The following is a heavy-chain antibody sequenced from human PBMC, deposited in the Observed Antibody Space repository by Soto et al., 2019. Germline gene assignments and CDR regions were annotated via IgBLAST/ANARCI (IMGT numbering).Heavy chain of an antibody. D-gene: IGHD1-1*01. J-gene: IGHJ4*02. CDR2: ISGYNGNT. Sequence: QVQLVQSGAEVKKPGASVKVSCRASGYTCTNYGFSWVRQAPGQGIEWMGWISGYNGNTKYAHKVQGRVTMTIDTSTSTAYVELRSLRSDDTAVYDCARDMGVNYNGDYVDDWCQGTRVTVSS. CDR1: GYTCTNYG. CDR3: ARDMGVNYNGDYVDD. V-gene: IGHV1-18*01.